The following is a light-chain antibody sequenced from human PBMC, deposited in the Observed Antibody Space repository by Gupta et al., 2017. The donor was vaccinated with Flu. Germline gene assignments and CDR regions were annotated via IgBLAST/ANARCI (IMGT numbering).Light chain of an antibody. Sequence: SSALTQDPAVSVALGQTVRITCQGDSRRNPYATWYQQKPGQAPALIIYAKNIRPSGSPDPISCCTSGNTAALTITGAQAEEEADYYCNSRDNTYNNKAVFGGGTKLTVL. V-gene: IGLV3-19*01. CDR1: SRRNPY. CDR3: NSRDNTYNNKAV. J-gene: IGLJ2*01. CDR2: AKN.